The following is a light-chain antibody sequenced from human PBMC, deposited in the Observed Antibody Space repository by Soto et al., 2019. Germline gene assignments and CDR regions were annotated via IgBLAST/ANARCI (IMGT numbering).Light chain of an antibody. Sequence: QSALTQPASVSGSPGQSITISFTGTSSDVGGYKYVSWYQQHPDKAPKLIIFEVSNRPSGISSRFSGSKSGNTASLTISVLQAEDEADYYCASYTSSSTSVIFGRGTKLTVL. V-gene: IGLV2-14*01. CDR2: EVS. CDR3: ASYTSSSTSVI. CDR1: SSDVGGYKY. J-gene: IGLJ2*01.